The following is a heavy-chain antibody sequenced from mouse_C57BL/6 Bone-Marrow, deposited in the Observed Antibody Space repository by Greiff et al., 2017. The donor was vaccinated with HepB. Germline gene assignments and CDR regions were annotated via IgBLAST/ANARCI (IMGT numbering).Heavy chain of an antibody. CDR2: IWSGGST. V-gene: IGHV2-2*01. Sequence: QVQLKQSGPGLVQPSQSLSITCTVSGFSFTSYGVHWVRQSPGKGLEWLGVIWSGGSTDYNAAFISRRSISKDNSKSQVFFKMNRLQADDTAIYYCARKGFYGSSYPYAMDYWGQGTSVTVSS. D-gene: IGHD1-1*01. J-gene: IGHJ4*01. CDR1: GFSFTSYG. CDR3: ARKGFYGSSYPYAMDY.